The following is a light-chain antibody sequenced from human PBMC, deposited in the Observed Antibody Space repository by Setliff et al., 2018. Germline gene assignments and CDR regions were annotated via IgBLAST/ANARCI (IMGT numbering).Light chain of an antibody. CDR1: SSDIGGYNY. CDR2: EVS. V-gene: IGLV2-14*01. Sequence: QSVLTQPASVSGSPGQSITISCTGTSSDIGGYNYVSWYQQHSGKAPKLMIYEVSNRPSGVSNRFSGSKSGNTASLTISGLQAEDEADYYCSSYASSSIPYVFGRGTKSPS. J-gene: IGLJ1*01. CDR3: SSYASSSIPYV.